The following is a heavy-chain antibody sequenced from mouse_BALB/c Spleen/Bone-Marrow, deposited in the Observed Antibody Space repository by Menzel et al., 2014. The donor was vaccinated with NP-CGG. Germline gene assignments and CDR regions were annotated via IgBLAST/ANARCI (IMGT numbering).Heavy chain of an antibody. J-gene: IGHJ2*01. V-gene: IGHV1S137*01. CDR1: GHTFTDYA. CDR3: ARDLDY. CDR2: ISTYYGDA. Sequence: QVQLQQSGAELVRPGVSVKISCKGSGHTFTDYAMHWVKQSHAKSLEWIGVISTYYGDATYNQKFEGKATMTVDKSSSTAYMELARLTSEDSAIYYCARDLDYWGQGTTLTVSS.